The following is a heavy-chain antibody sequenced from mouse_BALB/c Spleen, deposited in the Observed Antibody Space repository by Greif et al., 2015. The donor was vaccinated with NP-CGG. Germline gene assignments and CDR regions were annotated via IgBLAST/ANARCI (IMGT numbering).Heavy chain of an antibody. CDR1: GFNIKDTY. CDR3: AANYSGPAWFAY. CDR2: IDPANGNT. D-gene: IGHD1-1*01. J-gene: IGHJ3*01. Sequence: EVNLVESGAELVKPGASVKLSCTASGFNIKDTYMHWVKQRPEQGLEWIGRIDPANGNTKYDPKFQGKATITADTSSNPAYLQLSSLTSEDTAVYCFAANYSGPAWFAYWGQGTLVTVSA. V-gene: IGHV14-3*02.